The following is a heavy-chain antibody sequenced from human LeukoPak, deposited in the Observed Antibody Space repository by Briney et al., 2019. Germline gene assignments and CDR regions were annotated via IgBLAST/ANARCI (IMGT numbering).Heavy chain of an antibody. J-gene: IGHJ5*02. D-gene: IGHD6-13*01. CDR1: GDSVSSNSAA. CDR2: TYYRSKWYN. V-gene: IGHV6-1*01. Sequence: SQTLSLTCAISGDSVSSNSAAWNWIRQSPSRGLEWLGRTYYRSKWYNDYAVPVKSRITINPDTSKNQFSLQLNSVTPEDTAVYYCARANIPHSSSWYNWFDPWGQGTLVTVSS. CDR3: ARANIPHSSSWYNWFDP.